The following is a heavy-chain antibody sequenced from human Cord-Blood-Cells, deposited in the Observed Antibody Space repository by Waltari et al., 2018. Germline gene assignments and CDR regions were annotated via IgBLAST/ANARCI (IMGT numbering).Heavy chain of an antibody. D-gene: IGHD3-10*01. Sequence: QLQLQESGSGLVKPSQTLSLTCAVSGGSISSGGYSWSWIRQPPGKGLGWIGYIYHSGSTDYTPSLKSRVTISVDRSKNQFSLKLSSVTAADTAVYYCARVGGDDAFDIWGQGTMVTVSS. J-gene: IGHJ3*02. CDR1: GGSISSGGYS. CDR2: IYHSGST. V-gene: IGHV4-30-2*01. CDR3: ARVGGDDAFDI.